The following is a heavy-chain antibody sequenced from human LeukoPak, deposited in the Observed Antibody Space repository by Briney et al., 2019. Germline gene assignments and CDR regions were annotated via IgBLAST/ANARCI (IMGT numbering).Heavy chain of an antibody. CDR2: IYYSGST. J-gene: IGHJ6*02. Sequence: SSQTLSFTCTVSGGSISSGDYYWSWIRQPPGKGLEWIGYIYYSGSTYYNPSLKSRVTISVDTSKNQFSLKLSSVTAADTAVYYCARDQSGSHYYYYYYGMDVWGQGTTVTVSS. CDR3: ARDQSGSHYYYYYYGMDV. CDR1: GGSISSGDYY. D-gene: IGHD1-26*01. V-gene: IGHV4-30-4*08.